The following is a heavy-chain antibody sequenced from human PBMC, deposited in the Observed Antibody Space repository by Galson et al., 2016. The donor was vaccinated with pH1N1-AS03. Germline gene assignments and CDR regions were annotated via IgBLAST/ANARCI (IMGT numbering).Heavy chain of an antibody. Sequence: SVKVSCKVSGGSFGNFGFSWVRQAPGQGLEWMGRIIPHFDTANYAQRFRGRVTIAADESATTAYLELSSLRADDTAVYFCARMEKRWGDAYDIWGQGTMVTVSS. D-gene: IGHD1-1*01. CDR3: ARMEKRWGDAYDI. CDR1: GGSFGNFG. V-gene: IGHV1-69*13. J-gene: IGHJ3*02. CDR2: IIPHFDTA.